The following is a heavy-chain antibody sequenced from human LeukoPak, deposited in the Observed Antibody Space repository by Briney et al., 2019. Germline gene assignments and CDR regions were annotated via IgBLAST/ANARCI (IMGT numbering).Heavy chain of an antibody. CDR1: GQTLSELT. CDR3: ATEMTSVVPDY. CDR2: FDPENDER. D-gene: IGHD4-11*01. J-gene: IGHJ4*02. V-gene: IGHV1-24*01. Sequence: ASVKVACKVSGQTLSELTMHWVRQAPGKGLEWMGGFDPENDERMYARNFRGRVTMTEDTPTDTAYMELSSLRSEDTAVYFCATEMTSVVPDYWGQGTLVTVSS.